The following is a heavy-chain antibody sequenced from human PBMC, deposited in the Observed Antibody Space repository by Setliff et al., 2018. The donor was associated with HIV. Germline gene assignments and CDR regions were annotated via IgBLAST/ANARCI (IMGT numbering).Heavy chain of an antibody. J-gene: IGHJ6*02. CDR1: GDTFSRFS. V-gene: IGHV1-69*10. D-gene: IGHD3-3*01. CDR3: ARDPLRISDRFNFYFGMDV. CDR2: IIPILGMT. Sequence: SVKVSCKASGDTFSRFSINWVRQAPGQGLEWMGEIIPILGMTNYAQIFQGRVMITADESTNTAYMELSNLRSEDTAVYYCARDPLRISDRFNFYFGMDVWGQGTTVTVSS.